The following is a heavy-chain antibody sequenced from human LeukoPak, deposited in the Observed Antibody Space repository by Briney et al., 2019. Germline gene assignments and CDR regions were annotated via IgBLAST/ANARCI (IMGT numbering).Heavy chain of an antibody. Sequence: ASVKVSCTASGYTFTVHHLHWVRRAPGQGLEWMGWVHPNSGDTNYAKKFQGRVTMTRDTSASTAYMELNTLRFDDTAVYYCTCGRGFNYDYWGQGTLVTVSS. D-gene: IGHD6-25*01. CDR1: GYTFTVHH. V-gene: IGHV1-2*02. J-gene: IGHJ4*02. CDR3: TCGRGFNYDY. CDR2: VHPNSGDT.